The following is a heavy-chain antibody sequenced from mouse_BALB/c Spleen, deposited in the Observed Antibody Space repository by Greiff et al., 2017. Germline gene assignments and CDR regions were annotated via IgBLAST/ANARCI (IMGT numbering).Heavy chain of an antibody. D-gene: IGHD2-1*01. V-gene: IGHV5-6-5*01. J-gene: IGHJ2*01. CDR1: GFTFSSYA. Sequence: EVKLMESGGGLVKPGGSLKLSCAASGFTFSSYAMSWVRQTPEKRLEWVASISSGGSTYYPDSVKGRFTISRDNARNILYLQMSSLRSEDTAMYYCARGRGGKNLFDYWGQGTTLTVSS. CDR2: ISSGGST. CDR3: ARGRGGKNLFDY.